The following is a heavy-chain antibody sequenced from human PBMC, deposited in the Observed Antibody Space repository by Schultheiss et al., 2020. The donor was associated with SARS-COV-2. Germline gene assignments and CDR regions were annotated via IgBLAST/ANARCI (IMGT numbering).Heavy chain of an antibody. CDR1: GGSISSYY. D-gene: IGHD5-24*01. CDR2: IYYSGST. CDR3: ARPKYGRDGYNDPDAFDI. Sequence: SQTLSLTCTVSGGSISSYYWSWIRQPPGKGLEWIGYIYYSGSTNYNPSLKSRVTISVDTSKNQFSLKLSSVTAADTAVYYCARPKYGRDGYNDPDAFDIWGQGTMVTVSS. J-gene: IGHJ3*02. V-gene: IGHV4-59*08.